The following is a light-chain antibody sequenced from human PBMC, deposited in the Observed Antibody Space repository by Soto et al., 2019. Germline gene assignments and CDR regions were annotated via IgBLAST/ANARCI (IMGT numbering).Light chain of an antibody. Sequence: DIQMTQSPSSLSASVGDRVTITCRASQSISSYLNLYQQKPGKAPKLLIYAASSLQSGVPSRFSGSGSETDLTLRISSLQLEDFTTLYCRKTYTTPRNFGQGNKREIK. CDR3: RKTYTTPRN. CDR2: AAS. V-gene: IGKV1-39*01. J-gene: IGKJ2*01. CDR1: QSISSY.